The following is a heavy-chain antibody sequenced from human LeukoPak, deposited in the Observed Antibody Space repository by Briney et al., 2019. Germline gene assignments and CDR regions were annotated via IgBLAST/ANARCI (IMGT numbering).Heavy chain of an antibody. D-gene: IGHD3-9*01. CDR3: SRFRYFDWPPGLDY. J-gene: IGHJ4*02. Sequence: PSETLSLTCTVSGGSTSSSSYYWGWIRQPPGKGLEWIGSIYYSGSTYYNPSLKSRVTISVDTSKNQFSLKLSSVTAADTAVYYCSRFRYFDWPPGLDYWGQGTLVTVSS. CDR1: GGSTSSSSYY. CDR2: IYYSGST. V-gene: IGHV4-39*01.